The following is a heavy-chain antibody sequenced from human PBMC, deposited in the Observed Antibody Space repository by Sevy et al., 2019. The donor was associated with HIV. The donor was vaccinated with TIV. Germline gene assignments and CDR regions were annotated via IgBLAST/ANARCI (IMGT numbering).Heavy chain of an antibody. CDR1: GFTFGDYA. CDR2: IKSKAQGGTI. CDR3: PRYSGGQSIFDY. J-gene: IGHJ4*02. Sequence: GGSLRLSCTTSGFTFGDYAMNWVRQAPGKGLEWVAFIKSKAQGGTIDHVAFVKGRFTISRDDSKSIAYLEMNNLKIEVSAVYYCPRYSGGQSIFDYWGQGTLVTVSS. V-gene: IGHV3-49*04. D-gene: IGHD1-26*01.